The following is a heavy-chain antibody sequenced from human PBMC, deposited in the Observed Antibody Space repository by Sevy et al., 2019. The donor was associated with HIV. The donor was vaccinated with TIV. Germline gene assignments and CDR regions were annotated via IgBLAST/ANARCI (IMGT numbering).Heavy chain of an antibody. CDR1: GFTFTGST. CDR3: SSLRTIAVAGDYFDY. CDR2: IRSRAKTYAK. D-gene: IGHD6-19*01. J-gene: IGHJ4*02. V-gene: IGHV3-73*01. Sequence: GGSLRLSCAASGFTFTGSTMYWVRQASGKGLEWDARIRSRAKTYAKAYAASLKGRFTISRDDSRNTAYLQMNSLKTEDTAVYYCSSLRTIAVAGDYFDYWGQGTLVTVSS.